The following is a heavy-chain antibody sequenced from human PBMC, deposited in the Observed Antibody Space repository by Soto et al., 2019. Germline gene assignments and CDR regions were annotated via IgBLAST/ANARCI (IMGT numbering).Heavy chain of an antibody. Sequence: QVRLQESGPGLVKPSETLSLTCTVSGGSISSYYWSWIRQPPGKGLEWIGYMYNTGSTIYNPSLKSRVTISVDTSKNQFPLKLNSVTAADTAVYYCARDLWGYCGADCYPLDVWGQGTTVSVSS. D-gene: IGHD2-21*02. CDR3: ARDLWGYCGADCYPLDV. V-gene: IGHV4-59*01. J-gene: IGHJ6*02. CDR1: GGSISSYY. CDR2: MYNTGST.